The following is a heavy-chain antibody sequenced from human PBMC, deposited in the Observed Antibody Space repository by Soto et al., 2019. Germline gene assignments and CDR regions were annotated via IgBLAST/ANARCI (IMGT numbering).Heavy chain of an antibody. J-gene: IGHJ6*03. D-gene: IGHD2-15*01. CDR3: AREVDCSGGSCLFTYYYYMDV. CDR2: ISAYNGNT. CDR1: GYTFTSYG. V-gene: IGHV1-18*01. Sequence: QVQLVQSGAEVKKPGASVKVSCKASGYTFTSYGISWVRQAPGQGLEWMGWISAYNGNTNYAQKLQGRVTMTTDTSTSTAYMELRSLRSDDTAVYYCAREVDCSGGSCLFTYYYYMDVWGKGTTVTVSS.